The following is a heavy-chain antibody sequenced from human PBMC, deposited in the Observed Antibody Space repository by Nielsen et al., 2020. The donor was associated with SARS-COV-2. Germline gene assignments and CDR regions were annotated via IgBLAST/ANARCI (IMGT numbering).Heavy chain of an antibody. D-gene: IGHD3-22*01. CDR2: ISSNGGST. Sequence: DRQPPGKGLEYVSAISSNGGSTYYADSVKGRFTISRDNSKNTLYLQMSSLRAEDTAVYYCVKALFTDYYDSSGYSFNHWGQGTLVTVSS. V-gene: IGHV3-64D*06. J-gene: IGHJ4*02. CDR3: VKALFTDYYDSSGYSFNH.